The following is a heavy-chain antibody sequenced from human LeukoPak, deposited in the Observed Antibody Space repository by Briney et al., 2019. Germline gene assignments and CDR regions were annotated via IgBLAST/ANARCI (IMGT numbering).Heavy chain of an antibody. Sequence: SVKVSCRASGGTFSSYAFNWVRQAPGQGLEWVGRIIPLLGVTNHAQKLQGRVTVTADPATNTAYMELSSLIPDDTAVYYCARARTMITFGGVRHAFDIWGQGTLVTVSS. CDR2: IIPLLGVT. CDR1: GGTFSSYA. D-gene: IGHD3-16*01. V-gene: IGHV1-69*04. J-gene: IGHJ3*02. CDR3: ARARTMITFGGVRHAFDI.